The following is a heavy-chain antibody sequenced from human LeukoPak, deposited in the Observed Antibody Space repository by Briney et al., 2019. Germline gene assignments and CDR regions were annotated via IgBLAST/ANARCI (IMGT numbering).Heavy chain of an antibody. D-gene: IGHD6-13*01. CDR3: AKVPSTYSSSCY. V-gene: IGHV3-23*01. J-gene: IGHJ4*02. Sequence: GGSLRLSCVASGFTFSNYAMTWVRQAPGKGLEWVSTIRGSGSSTYYADSVKGRFTISRDNSKNTLYLQTNSLRAEDTAVYYCAKVPSTYSSSCYWGQGTLVTVSS. CDR1: GFTFSNYA. CDR2: IRGSGSST.